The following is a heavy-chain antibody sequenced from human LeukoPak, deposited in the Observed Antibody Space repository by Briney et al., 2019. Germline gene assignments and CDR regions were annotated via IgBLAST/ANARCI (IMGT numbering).Heavy chain of an antibody. Sequence: ASVKVSCKASGYTFTDYYMHWVRQAPGQGLEWMGWINPNSGGTNYAQKFQGRVTMTRDTSISTAYMELSRLRSDDTAVYYCARDSLRGSGSYDYWGQGTLVTVSS. CDR2: INPNSGGT. V-gene: IGHV1-2*02. J-gene: IGHJ4*02. D-gene: IGHD3-10*01. CDR1: GYTFTDYY. CDR3: ARDSLRGSGSYDY.